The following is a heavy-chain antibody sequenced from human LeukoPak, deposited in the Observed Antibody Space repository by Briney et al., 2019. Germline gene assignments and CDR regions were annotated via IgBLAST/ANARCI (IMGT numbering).Heavy chain of an antibody. CDR3: ARDSSPVTTPYFDY. Sequence: ASVKVSCKASGYTFTHYYIHWVRQAPGQGLEWMGWINPNSGGTNYAQKFQGRVTMTRDTSISTVYMELNRLRFDDTAVYYCARDSSPVTTPYFDYWAQGTLVTVSS. CDR2: INPNSGGT. J-gene: IGHJ4*02. V-gene: IGHV1-2*02. D-gene: IGHD4-11*01. CDR1: GYTFTHYY.